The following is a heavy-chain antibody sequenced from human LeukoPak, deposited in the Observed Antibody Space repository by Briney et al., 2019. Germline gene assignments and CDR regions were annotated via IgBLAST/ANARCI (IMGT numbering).Heavy chain of an antibody. V-gene: IGHV1-2*02. D-gene: IGHD3-3*01. CDR3: ARDSDDFWSGYRYGMDV. J-gene: IGHJ6*02. Sequence: ASVKVSCKASGYTFTGYYMHWVRQAPGQGLEWMGWINPNSGGTNYAQKFQGRVTMTTDTSTSTAYMELRSLRSDDTAVYYCARDSDDFWSGYRYGMDVWGQGTTVTVSS. CDR1: GYTFTGYY. CDR2: INPNSGGT.